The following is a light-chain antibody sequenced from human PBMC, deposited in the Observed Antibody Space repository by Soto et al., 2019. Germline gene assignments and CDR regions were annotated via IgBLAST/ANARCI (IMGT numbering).Light chain of an antibody. J-gene: IGKJ1*01. Sequence: EIVMTQSPATLSVSPGERATLSCRASQSVSSNLAWYQQKPGQAPRLLIYSASTRATGIPARFSGSGSGTDFTLTISSLQSEDFAVYYCQQYNNWPGTFGQGTKVEIK. CDR3: QQYNNWPGT. CDR1: QSVSSN. V-gene: IGKV3-15*01. CDR2: SAS.